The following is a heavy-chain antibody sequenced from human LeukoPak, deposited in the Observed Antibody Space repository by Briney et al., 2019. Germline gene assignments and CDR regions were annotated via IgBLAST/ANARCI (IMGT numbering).Heavy chain of an antibody. V-gene: IGHV4-34*01. J-gene: IGHJ4*02. D-gene: IGHD3-9*01. CDR3: ARGLVGDILTGYYNSPDFDY. CDR2: INHSGST. Sequence: SETLSLTCAVYGGSFSGYYWRWIRQPPGKGLEWIGEINHSGSTNYNPSLKSRVTISVDTSKNQFSLKLSSVTAADTAVYYCARGLVGDILTGYYNSPDFDYWGQGTLVTVSS. CDR1: GGSFSGYY.